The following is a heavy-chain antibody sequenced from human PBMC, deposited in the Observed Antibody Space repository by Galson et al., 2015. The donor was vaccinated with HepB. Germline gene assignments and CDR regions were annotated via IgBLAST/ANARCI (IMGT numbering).Heavy chain of an antibody. CDR1: GFAFDSHA. Sequence: SLRLSCAASGFAFDSHAMSWVRQAPGRGLEWISGITGKGDSTFYADSVKGRFTVSRDNSNNMLYLQMNSLRAEDVGIYFCAKGYGLFDSWGRGILVTVSS. CDR2: ITGKGDST. V-gene: IGHV3-23*01. CDR3: AKGYGLFDS. J-gene: IGHJ5*01. D-gene: IGHD5-18*01.